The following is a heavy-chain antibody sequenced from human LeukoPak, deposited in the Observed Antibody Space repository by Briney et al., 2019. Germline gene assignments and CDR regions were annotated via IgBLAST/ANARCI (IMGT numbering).Heavy chain of an antibody. Sequence: GASVRVSCKASGYTFTGYYIHWVRQAPGQGLEYMGWINPNTGGTNYAQKFQGRVTMTRDTSISTAYMELSRLASGDTAVYYCARGTDIPATFDIWGQGTMVTVSS. D-gene: IGHD3-9*01. J-gene: IGHJ3*02. CDR3: ARGTDIPATFDI. CDR2: INPNTGGT. V-gene: IGHV1-2*02. CDR1: GYTFTGYY.